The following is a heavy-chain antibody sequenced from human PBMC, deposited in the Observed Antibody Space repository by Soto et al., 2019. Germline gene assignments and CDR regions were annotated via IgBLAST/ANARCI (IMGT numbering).Heavy chain of an antibody. V-gene: IGHV2-5*01. Sequence: QITLKESGHTLVKPTQTLTLTCTFSGFSLSTSGVGVCWIRQPPGKALEWLALIYWNDDKRYSPSLKSRLTSSKDDSKNHVVLTMTDMDPVDTATYYLAHRRPWRYEDSSGYYLSFDYWGQGTLVTVSS. CDR3: AHRRPWRYEDSSGYYLSFDY. CDR2: IYWNDDK. CDR1: GFSLSTSGVG. J-gene: IGHJ4*02. D-gene: IGHD3-22*01.